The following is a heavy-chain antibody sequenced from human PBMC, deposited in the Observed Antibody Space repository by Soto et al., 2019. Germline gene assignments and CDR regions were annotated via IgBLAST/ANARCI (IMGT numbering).Heavy chain of an antibody. V-gene: IGHV4-59*01. CDR2: IYYSGST. CDR3: ARSYILTGYYYFDY. CDR1: GDSISSYY. Sequence: SETLSLTCTVSGDSISSYYWGWIRQPPGKGLEWIGYIYYSGSTNYNPSLKSRVTISVDTSKNQFSLKLSSVTAADTAVYYCARSYILTGYYYFDYWGQGTLVTVS. J-gene: IGHJ4*02. D-gene: IGHD3-9*01.